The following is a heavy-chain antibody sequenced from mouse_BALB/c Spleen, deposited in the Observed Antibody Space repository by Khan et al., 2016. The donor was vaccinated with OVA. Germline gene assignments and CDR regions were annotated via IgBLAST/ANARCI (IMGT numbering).Heavy chain of an antibody. CDR3: ARRGLRWDFDY. V-gene: IGHV1-7*01. J-gene: IGHJ2*01. CDR2: INPTTGYT. D-gene: IGHD1-1*01. CDR1: GYTFINYW. Sequence: QVQLQQSGAELAKPGASVKMSCKASGYTFINYWMNWVKQRPGQGLEWIGYINPTTGYTEYNLKFKDKATLTADKSSSTAHMQLSSLTSGDSAVYYCARRGLRWDFDYWGQGTTLTVSS.